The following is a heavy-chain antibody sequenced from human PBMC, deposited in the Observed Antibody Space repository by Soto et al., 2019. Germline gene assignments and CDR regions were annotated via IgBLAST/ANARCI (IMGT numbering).Heavy chain of an antibody. V-gene: IGHV2-5*02. CDR1: GFSLSTSGVG. CDR3: AHTPSSSSGWGGNWYFDL. Sequence: QITLKESGPTLVKPTQTLTLTCTFSGFSLSTSGVGVGWIRQPPGKALEWLALIYWDDDKRYSPSLKSRLTITKDTSKNQVVLTMTNMDPVDTATYYCAHTPSSSSGWGGNWYFDLWGRGTLVTVSS. D-gene: IGHD6-19*01. CDR2: IYWDDDK. J-gene: IGHJ2*01.